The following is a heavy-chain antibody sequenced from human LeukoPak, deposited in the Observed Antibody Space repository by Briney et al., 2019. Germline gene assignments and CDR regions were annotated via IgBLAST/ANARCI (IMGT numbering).Heavy chain of an antibody. D-gene: IGHD6-13*01. CDR1: GGSFSEYY. Sequence: SETLSLTCAVYGGSFSEYYLSWIRQPPGKGLQWIGIINHSGSTNSNPSLKSRVTISVDTSKNQFSLKLSSVTAADTAVYYCARGVYMAAAQYAYWGQGTQVTVSS. CDR2: INHSGST. J-gene: IGHJ4*02. CDR3: ARGVYMAAAQYAY. V-gene: IGHV4-34*01.